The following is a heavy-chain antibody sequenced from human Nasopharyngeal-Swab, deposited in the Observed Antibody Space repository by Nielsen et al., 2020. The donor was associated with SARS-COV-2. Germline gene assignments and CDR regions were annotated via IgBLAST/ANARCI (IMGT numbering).Heavy chain of an antibody. J-gene: IGHJ4*02. CDR2: IYYSGST. CDR3: AREGSMVRGVIYFDY. Sequence: LSLTCTVSGGSISSGGYYWSWIRQHPGKGLEWIGYIYYSGSTYYNPSLKSRVTISVDTSKNQFSLKLSSVTAADTAVYYCAREGSMVRGVIYFDYWGQGTLVTVSS. CDR1: GGSISSGGYY. D-gene: IGHD3-10*01. V-gene: IGHV4-31*03.